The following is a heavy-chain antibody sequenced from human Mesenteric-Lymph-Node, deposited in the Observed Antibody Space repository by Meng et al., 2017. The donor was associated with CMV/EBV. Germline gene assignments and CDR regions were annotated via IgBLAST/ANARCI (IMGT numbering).Heavy chain of an antibody. J-gene: IGHJ6*02. CDR1: GGSISSYY. V-gene: IGHV4-59*01. CDR2: IYYSGST. Sequence: SETLSLTCTVSGGSISSYYWSWIRQPPGKGLEWIGYIYYSGSTNYNPSLKSRVTISVDTSKNQFSLKLRSVTAADTAVYYCARDGGCNSADCYYYAMDVWGQGTTVTVSS. D-gene: IGHD2-21*01. CDR3: ARDGGCNSADCYYYAMDV.